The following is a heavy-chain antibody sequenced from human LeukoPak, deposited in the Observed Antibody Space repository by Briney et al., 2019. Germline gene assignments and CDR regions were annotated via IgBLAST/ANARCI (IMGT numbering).Heavy chain of an antibody. CDR2: ISSDGSST. V-gene: IGHV3-74*01. D-gene: IGHD3-10*01. J-gene: IGHJ4*02. CDR3: ARDHGSYYFDY. Sequence: GGSLRLSCVASGFTFSRYWIHWVRQAPGKGLVWVSSISSDGSSTSYTDSVKGRFTISRDNAKNTLSLQMNSLRAEDTAVYYCARDHGSYYFDYWGQGILVTVSS. CDR1: GFTFSRYW.